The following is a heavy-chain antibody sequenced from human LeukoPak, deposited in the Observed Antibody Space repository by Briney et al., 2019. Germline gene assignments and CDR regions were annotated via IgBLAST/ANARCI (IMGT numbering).Heavy chain of an antibody. CDR2: IYHSGST. J-gene: IGHJ3*02. Sequence: SETLSLTCAVSGGSISSSNWWSWVRQPPGKGLEWIGEIYHSGSTNYNPSLKSRVTISVDKSKNQFSLKLSSVTAADTAVYYCARPNQWELLESGAFDIWGQGTMVTVSS. V-gene: IGHV4-4*02. CDR3: ARPNQWELLESGAFDI. D-gene: IGHD1-26*01. CDR1: GGSISSSNW.